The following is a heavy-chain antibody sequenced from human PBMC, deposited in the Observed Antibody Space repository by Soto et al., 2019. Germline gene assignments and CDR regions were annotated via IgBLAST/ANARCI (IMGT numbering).Heavy chain of an antibody. V-gene: IGHV4-61*01. CDR1: GGSVSCGSYY. CDR3: ARGGITIFGPLSYYYGMDV. CDR2: IYYSGST. J-gene: IGHJ6*02. Sequence: ASETLSLSCTVSGGSVSCGSYYWSWIRQPPGKGLEWIGYIYYSGSTNYNPSLKSRVTISVDTSKNQFSLKLSSVTAADTAVYYCARGGITIFGPLSYYYGMDVWGQGTTVTVSS. D-gene: IGHD3-3*01.